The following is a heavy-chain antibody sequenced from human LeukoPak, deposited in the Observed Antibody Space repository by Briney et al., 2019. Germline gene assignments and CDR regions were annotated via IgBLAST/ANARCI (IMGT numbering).Heavy chain of an antibody. D-gene: IGHD2-2*01. Sequence: GESLKISCKGSGYSFSSYWIGWVRQMPGKGLEWMGIIYPGDSDTRYSPSFQGQVTFSADKSISTAYIQWSSLKASDTAMYYCARGVPAAIVSFDYWGQGTLVTVSS. CDR1: GYSFSSYW. J-gene: IGHJ4*02. CDR2: IYPGDSDT. CDR3: ARGVPAAIVSFDY. V-gene: IGHV5-51*01.